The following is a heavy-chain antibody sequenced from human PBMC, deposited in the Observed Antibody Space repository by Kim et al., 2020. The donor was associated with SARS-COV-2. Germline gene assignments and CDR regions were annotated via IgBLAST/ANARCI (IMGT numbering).Heavy chain of an antibody. V-gene: IGHV1-69*04. J-gene: IGHJ6*02. CDR1: GGTFSSYA. CDR2: IIPILGIA. CDR3: ARGGSITMVRGVSYGMDV. Sequence: SVKVSCKASGGTFSSYAISWVRQAPGQGLEWMGRIIPILGIANYAQKFQGRVTITADKSTSTAYMELSSLRSEDTAVYYCARGGSITMVRGVSYGMDVWGQGTTVTVSS. D-gene: IGHD3-10*01.